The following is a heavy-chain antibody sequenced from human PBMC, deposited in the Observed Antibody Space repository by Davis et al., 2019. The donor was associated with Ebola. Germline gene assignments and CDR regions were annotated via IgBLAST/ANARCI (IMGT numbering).Heavy chain of an antibody. Sequence: GGSLRLSCAASGFTFSSYWMSWVRQAPGKGLEWVANIKQDGSEKYYVDSVKGRFTISRDNAKNTLYLQMNSLRAEDTAVYYCARGYCTGGVCRNYYYYGMDVWGQGTTVTVSS. CDR3: ARGYCTGGVCRNYYYYGMDV. D-gene: IGHD2-8*02. V-gene: IGHV3-7*01. CDR1: GFTFSSYW. CDR2: IKQDGSEK. J-gene: IGHJ6*02.